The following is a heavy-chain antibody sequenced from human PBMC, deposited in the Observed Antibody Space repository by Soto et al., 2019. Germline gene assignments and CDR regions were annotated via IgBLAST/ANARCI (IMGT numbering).Heavy chain of an antibody. V-gene: IGHV3-23*01. J-gene: IGHJ4*02. CDR2: LSGRGTST. CDR1: GFTFVNYA. CDR3: AKGTSNGGWFNPFDY. Sequence: VQLLESGGGLVQPGGSLRLSCAASGFTFVNYAMNWVRQAPGKGLEWVATLSGRGTSTYYADSVKGRFTISRDNSRNTLYLQMNSLRAEDTAVYYCAKGTSNGGWFNPFDYWGQGTLVTVSS. D-gene: IGHD6-19*01.